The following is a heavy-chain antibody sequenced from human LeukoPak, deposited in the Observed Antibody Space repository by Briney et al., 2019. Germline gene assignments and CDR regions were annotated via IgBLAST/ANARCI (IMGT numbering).Heavy chain of an antibody. J-gene: IGHJ4*02. V-gene: IGHV3-9*01. D-gene: IGHD4-11*01. CDR2: ISWNSGSI. Sequence: GGSLRLSCAASGFTFDDYAMPWVRQAPGKGLEWVSGISWNSGSIGYADSVKGRFTISRDNAKNSLYLQMNSLRAEDTALYYCAKDGAAYSNFDYWGQGTLVTVSS. CDR1: GFTFDDYA. CDR3: AKDGAAYSNFDY.